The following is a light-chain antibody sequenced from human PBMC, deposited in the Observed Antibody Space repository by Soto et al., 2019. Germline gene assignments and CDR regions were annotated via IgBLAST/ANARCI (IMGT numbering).Light chain of an antibody. V-gene: IGKV3-20*01. J-gene: IGKJ3*01. CDR1: QNIDFKY. CDR2: GAS. Sequence: EIVLTQSPGTLSLSPGERAILSCRASQNIDFKYLAWYQHKAGQAPRLLFYGASLRATGIPDRFSGSGSGTFFTLTISRLEPEDFAVYYCQQYATPPFSFGPGTKVDIK. CDR3: QQYATPPFS.